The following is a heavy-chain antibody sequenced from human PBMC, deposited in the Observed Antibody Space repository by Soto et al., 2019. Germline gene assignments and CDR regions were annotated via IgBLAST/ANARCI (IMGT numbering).Heavy chain of an antibody. V-gene: IGHV3-64D*08. D-gene: IGHD3-16*01. Sequence: GGSLRLSCSASGFTFSSYAMHWVRQAPGKGLEYVSAISSNGGSTYYADSVKGRFTISRDNSKNTLYLQMSSLRAEDTAVYYCVMGVSLGGWPVYYYYGMDVWGQGTTVTVSS. J-gene: IGHJ6*02. CDR1: GFTFSSYA. CDR3: VMGVSLGGWPVYYYYGMDV. CDR2: ISSNGGST.